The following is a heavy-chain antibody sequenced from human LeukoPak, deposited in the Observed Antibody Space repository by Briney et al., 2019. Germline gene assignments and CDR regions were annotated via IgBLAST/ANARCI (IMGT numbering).Heavy chain of an antibody. Sequence: SETLSLTCTVSVGSISSGGYSWSWIRQHPGKGLEWIGYIYYSGSTYYNPSLKSRVTISVDTSKNQFSLKLSSVTAADTAVYYCARGRITMIQDNWFDPWGQGTLVTVSS. CDR2: IYYSGST. V-gene: IGHV4-31*03. CDR3: ARGRITMIQDNWFDP. J-gene: IGHJ5*02. CDR1: VGSISSGGYS. D-gene: IGHD3-22*01.